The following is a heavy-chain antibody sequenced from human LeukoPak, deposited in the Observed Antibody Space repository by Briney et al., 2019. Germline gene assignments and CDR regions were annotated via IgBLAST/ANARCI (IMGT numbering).Heavy chain of an antibody. V-gene: IGHV3-23*01. J-gene: IGHJ4*02. CDR3: AREYYYDSSGYLIDY. CDR1: GFTFSIYA. CDR2: IGGSGSGYST. Sequence: GGSLRLSCAASGFTFSIYAMSWVRQAPGKGLEWVSSIGGSGSGYSTYYADSVKGRFTISRDNSKNTLYLQMNSLRAEDTAVYYCAREYYYDSSGYLIDYWGQGTLVTVSS. D-gene: IGHD3-22*01.